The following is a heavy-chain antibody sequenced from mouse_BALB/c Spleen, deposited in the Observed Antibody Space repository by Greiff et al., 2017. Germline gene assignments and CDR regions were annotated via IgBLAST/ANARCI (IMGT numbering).Heavy chain of an antibody. D-gene: IGHD2-4*01. V-gene: IGHV5-17*02. CDR3: ARSYDSDY. CDR1: GFTFSSFG. J-gene: IGHJ2*01. CDR2: ISSGSSTI. Sequence: EVLLVESGGGLVQPGGSRKLSCAASGFTFSSFGMHWVRQAPEKGLEWVAYISSGSSTIYYADTVKGRFTISRDNPKNTLFLQMTSLRSEDTAMYDSARSYDSDYWGQGTTVTVSS.